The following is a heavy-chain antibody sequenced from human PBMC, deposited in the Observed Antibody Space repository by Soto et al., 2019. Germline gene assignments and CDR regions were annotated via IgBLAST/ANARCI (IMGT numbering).Heavy chain of an antibody. CDR3: ARGPGGPDGPGDY. Sequence: RASVKVSCKASGYTFTSYAMHWVRQAPGQRLEWMGWINAGNGNRKYSQKFQGRVTITRDTSASTAYMELSSLRSEDTAVYYCARGPGGPDGPGDYWGQGTLVTVSS. CDR2: INAGNGNR. J-gene: IGHJ4*02. D-gene: IGHD2-15*01. CDR1: GYTFTSYA. V-gene: IGHV1-3*01.